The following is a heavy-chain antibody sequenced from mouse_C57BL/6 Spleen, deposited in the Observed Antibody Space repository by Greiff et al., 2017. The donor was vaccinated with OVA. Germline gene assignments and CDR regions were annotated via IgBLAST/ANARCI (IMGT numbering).Heavy chain of an antibody. CDR1: GFTFSDYG. CDR2: ISSGSSTI. J-gene: IGHJ4*01. V-gene: IGHV5-17*01. D-gene: IGHD1-1*01. Sequence: EVMLVESGGGLVKPGGSLKLSCAASGFTFSDYGMHWVRQAPEKGLEWVAYISSGSSTIYYADTVKGRFTISRDNAKNTLFLQMTSLRSEDTAMYYCARRIYYYGSSPYYYAMDYWGQGTSVTVSS. CDR3: ARRIYYYGSSPYYYAMDY.